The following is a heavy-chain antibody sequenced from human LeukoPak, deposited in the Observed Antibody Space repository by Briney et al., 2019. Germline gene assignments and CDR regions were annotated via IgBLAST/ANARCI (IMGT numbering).Heavy chain of an antibody. Sequence: ASVKVSCKASGYTFTSYYMHWVRQAPGQGLEWMGLNNPSSGTTSYAQKFQGRVTMTRDTSTSTVYMELSSLTSEDTAVYYCARDRGLLYGSSGCRDSWGQGTLVTVSS. J-gene: IGHJ4*02. CDR2: NNPSSGTT. V-gene: IGHV1-46*01. CDR1: GYTFTSYY. D-gene: IGHD6-19*01. CDR3: ARDRGLLYGSSGCRDS.